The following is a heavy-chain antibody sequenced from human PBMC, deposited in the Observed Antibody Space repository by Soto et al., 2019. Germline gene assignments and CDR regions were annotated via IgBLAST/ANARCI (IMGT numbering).Heavy chain of an antibody. CDR2: ISAYNGNT. Sequence: QVQLVQSGAEVKKPGASVKVSCKASGYTFTSYGISWVRQAPGQGLEWMVWISAYNGNTNYAQKLQGRVTMTTDTSTITAYMEPRRLRSDDTAVYYCARVFLPDYDFSSGYPYYFDYWCQGTLVTVSS. CDR1: GYTFTSYG. CDR3: ARVFLPDYDFSSGYPYYFDY. V-gene: IGHV1-18*01. D-gene: IGHD3-3*01. J-gene: IGHJ4*02.